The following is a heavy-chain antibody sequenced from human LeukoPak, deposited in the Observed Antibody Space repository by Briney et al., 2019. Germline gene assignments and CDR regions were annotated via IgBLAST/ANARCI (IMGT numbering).Heavy chain of an antibody. J-gene: IGHJ4*02. CDR1: GFSFSNYG. D-gene: IGHD3-9*01. V-gene: IGHV3-23*01. CDR2: ISGSGYST. CDR3: AKALRYTSDSLDY. Sequence: PGGSLRLSCAASGFSFSNYGMSWVRQAPGKGLEWVSAISGSGYSTYYADSVKGRFTISRDNSKNTLYLQMNSLRAEDTALYYCAKALRYTSDSLDYWGQGTLVTVSS.